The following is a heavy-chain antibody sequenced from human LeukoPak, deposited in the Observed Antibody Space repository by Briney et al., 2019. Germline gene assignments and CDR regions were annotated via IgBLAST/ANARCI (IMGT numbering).Heavy chain of an antibody. CDR2: IYYSGST. V-gene: IGHV4-59*01. D-gene: IGHD3-3*01. J-gene: IGHJ3*02. CDR3: ARDKSGYHNAFDI. Sequence: SETLSLTCTVSGGSISSYYWSWIRQPPGKGLEWIGYIYYSGSTNYNPSLKSRVTISVDTSKNQFSLKLSSVTAADTAVYYCARDKSGYHNAFDIWGQGTMVTVSS. CDR1: GGSISSYY.